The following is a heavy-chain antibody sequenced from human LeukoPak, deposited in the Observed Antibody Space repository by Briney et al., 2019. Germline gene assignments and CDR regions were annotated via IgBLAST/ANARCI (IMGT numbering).Heavy chain of an antibody. CDR3: ARSQGSGSYRLDYDY. V-gene: IGHV4-4*02. CDR2: IYYSGST. D-gene: IGHD3-10*01. J-gene: IGHJ4*02. CDR1: GGSISSSNW. Sequence: SETLSLTCTVSGGSISSSNWWSWVRQPPGKGLEWIGYIYYSGSTNYNPSLKSRVTISLDTSKNQFSLRLSSVTAADTAVYYCARSQGSGSYRLDYDYWGQGTLVTVSS.